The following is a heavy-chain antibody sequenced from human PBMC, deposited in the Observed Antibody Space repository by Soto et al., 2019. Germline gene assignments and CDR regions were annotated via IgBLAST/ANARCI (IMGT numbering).Heavy chain of an antibody. CDR1: GGSISSSSFY. CDR2: IRYSGSI. Sequence: QLQLQESGPGLVKPSETLSLTCIVSGGSISSSSFYWGWIRQPPGTGLEWIGTIRYSGSIYSNPSLKSRVTMSVNTSKDQFTLKLNSVPAEDTAVYYCARHGPDYDFWSGSNWFDPWGQGTLVTVSS. CDR3: ARHGPDYDFWSGSNWFDP. J-gene: IGHJ5*02. D-gene: IGHD3-3*01. V-gene: IGHV4-39*01.